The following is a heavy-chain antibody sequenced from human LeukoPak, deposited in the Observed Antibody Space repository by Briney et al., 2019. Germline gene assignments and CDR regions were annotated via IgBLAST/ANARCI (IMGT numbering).Heavy chain of an antibody. CDR2: ISGSGGST. Sequence: PGGSLRLSCAASGFTFSSYAMSWVRQAPRKGLEWVSAISGSGGSTYYADSVKGRFTISRDNSKNTLYLQMNSLRAEDTAVYYCAKVGSGYDFWSGDNFDYWGQGTLVTVSS. CDR3: AKVGSGYDFWSGDNFDY. CDR1: GFTFSSYA. J-gene: IGHJ4*02. D-gene: IGHD3-3*01. V-gene: IGHV3-23*01.